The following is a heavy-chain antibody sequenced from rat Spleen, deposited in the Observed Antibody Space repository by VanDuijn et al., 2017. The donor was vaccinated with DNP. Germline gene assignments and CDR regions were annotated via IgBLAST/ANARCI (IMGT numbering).Heavy chain of an antibody. CDR1: GFNFNDYW. J-gene: IGHJ2*01. D-gene: IGHD4-3*01. CDR3: VREKFGVDY. CDR2: IDKDSSPK. Sequence: EVKLVESGGGLVQPGRSLKLSCAASGFNFNDYWMGWVRQAPGKGLEWFGEIDKDSSPKKYNPSLKDKFTISRDNAQNTLYLQMSKLGSEDTAIYYCVREKFGVDYWGQGVMVTVSS. V-gene: IGHV4-2*01.